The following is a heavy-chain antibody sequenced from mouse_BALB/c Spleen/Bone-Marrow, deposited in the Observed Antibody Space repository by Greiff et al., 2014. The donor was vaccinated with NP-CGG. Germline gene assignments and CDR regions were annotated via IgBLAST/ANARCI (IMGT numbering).Heavy chain of an antibody. Sequence: VKLMASGPGLVAPSQSLSITCTVSGFSLTSYGVHWVRQPPGKGLEWLGVIWAGGSTNYNSALMSRLSISKDNSKSQVFLKMNSLQTDDTAMYYCARVIRYESYFDYWGQGTTLTVSS. V-gene: IGHV2-9*02. CDR1: GFSLTSYG. D-gene: IGHD2-14*01. J-gene: IGHJ2*01. CDR2: IWAGGST. CDR3: ARVIRYESYFDY.